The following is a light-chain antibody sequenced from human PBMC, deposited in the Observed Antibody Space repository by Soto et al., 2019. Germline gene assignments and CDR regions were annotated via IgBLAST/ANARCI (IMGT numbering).Light chain of an antibody. J-gene: IGLJ1*01. CDR1: SSDIGVYNY. CDR3: SSYAGRNNLYI. V-gene: IGLV2-8*01. Sequence: QSVLTQPPSASGSPGQSVTISCTGTSSDIGVYNYVSWYQQHPGKAPKLMIYEVSKRPLGVPDRFSGSKSGNTASLTVSGLQAEDEADYYCSSYAGRNNLYIFGIGTKVTVL. CDR2: EVS.